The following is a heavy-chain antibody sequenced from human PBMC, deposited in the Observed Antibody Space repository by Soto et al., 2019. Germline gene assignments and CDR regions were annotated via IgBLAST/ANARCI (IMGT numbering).Heavy chain of an antibody. J-gene: IGHJ4*02. CDR2: ISYDGGNE. V-gene: IGHV3-30*18. CDR1: GFTFSSYG. CDR3: EKDRYSGTYPTDFDY. D-gene: IGHD1-26*01. Sequence: GGSLRLSCAGSGFTFSSYGIHWVRQAPGKGLEWVALISYDGGNEKYTESVKDRFTISRDDSHNVAYLQMSSLRTEDTAMYYCEKDRYSGTYPTDFDYWGQGSLVTVSS.